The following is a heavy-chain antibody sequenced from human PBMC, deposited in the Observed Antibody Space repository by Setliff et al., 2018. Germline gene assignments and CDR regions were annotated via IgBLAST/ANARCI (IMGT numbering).Heavy chain of an antibody. V-gene: IGHV1-69*06. Sequence: SVKVSCKASGGTFSSYAISWVRQAPGQGLEWMGRIIPIFGTANYAQKFQGRVTITADKSTSTAYMELSSLRSEDTAVYYCARDRSPYYYDSSGYYYSAGNFDYWGQGTLVTVSS. D-gene: IGHD3-22*01. CDR3: ARDRSPYYYDSSGYYYSAGNFDY. CDR2: IIPIFGTA. CDR1: GGTFSSYA. J-gene: IGHJ4*02.